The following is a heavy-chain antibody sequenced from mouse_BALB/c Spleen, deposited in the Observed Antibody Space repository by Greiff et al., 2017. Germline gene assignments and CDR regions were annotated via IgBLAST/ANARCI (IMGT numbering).Heavy chain of an antibody. V-gene: IGHV14-3*02. Sequence: VHVKQSGAELVKPGASVKLSCTASGFNIKDTYMHWVKQRPEQGLAWIGRIDPANGNTKYDPKFQGKATITADTSSNTAYLQLSSLTSDDTAVFYGARLGDDYVFDYWGQGTTLTGAS. CDR1: GFNIKDTY. J-gene: IGHJ2*01. D-gene: IGHD2-13*01. CDR3: ARLGDDYVFDY. CDR2: IDPANGNT.